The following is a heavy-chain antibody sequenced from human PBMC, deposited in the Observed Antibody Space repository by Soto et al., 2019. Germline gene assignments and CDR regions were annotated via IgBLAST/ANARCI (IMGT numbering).Heavy chain of an antibody. V-gene: IGHV3-33*01. CDR1: GFTFSSYG. D-gene: IGHD2-15*01. J-gene: IGHJ5*02. CDR2: IWYDGSNK. Sequence: GGSLRLSCAASGFTFSSYGMHWVRQAPGKGLEWVAVIWYDGSNKYYADSVKGRFTISRDNSKNTLYLQMNSLRAEDTAVYYCARARYCSGGSCYRNWFDPWGQGTLVTVSS. CDR3: ARARYCSGGSCYRNWFDP.